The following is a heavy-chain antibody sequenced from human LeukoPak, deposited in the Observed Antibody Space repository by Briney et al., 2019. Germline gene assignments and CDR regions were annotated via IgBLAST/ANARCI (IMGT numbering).Heavy chain of an antibody. CDR2: INPNSGGT. Sequence: ASVKVSCKASGGTFSSYAISWVRQAPGQGLEWMGWINPNSGGTNDAQKFQGRVTMTRDTSISTAYMELSRLRSDDTAVYYCARVTYDILTGYATLDYWGQGTLVTVSS. J-gene: IGHJ4*02. CDR3: ARVTYDILTGYATLDY. CDR1: GGTFSSYA. D-gene: IGHD3-9*01. V-gene: IGHV1-2*02.